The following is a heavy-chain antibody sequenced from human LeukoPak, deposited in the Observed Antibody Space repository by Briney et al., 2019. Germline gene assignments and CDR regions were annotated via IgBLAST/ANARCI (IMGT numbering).Heavy chain of an antibody. D-gene: IGHD3-16*01. CDR3: AKERNTGGGYYYRMDV. J-gene: IGHJ6*04. CDR1: GFTFSNYG. V-gene: IGHV3-30*02. Sequence: PGGSLRLSCGASGFTFSNYGMHWVRQAPGKGLDWVGFIRYEGNNKYYADSVKGRFSISRDNSKNTLYLQMNSLRAEDTAVYYRAKERNTGGGYYYRMDVWGKGTTVTVSS. CDR2: IRYEGNNK.